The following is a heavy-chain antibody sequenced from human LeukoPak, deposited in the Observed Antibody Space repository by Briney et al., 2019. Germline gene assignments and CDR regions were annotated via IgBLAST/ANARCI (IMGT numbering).Heavy chain of an antibody. J-gene: IGHJ4*02. V-gene: IGHV4-61*02. CDR3: ARELKTVAGTGY. CDR2: IYTSGST. CDR1: GGSISSGSYY. D-gene: IGHD6-19*01. Sequence: SQTLPLTCTVPGGSISSGSYYWSWIRQPAGKGLEWIGRIYTSGSTNYNPSLKSRVTISVDTSKNQFSLKLSSVTAADTAVYYCARELKTVAGTGYWGQGTLVTVSS.